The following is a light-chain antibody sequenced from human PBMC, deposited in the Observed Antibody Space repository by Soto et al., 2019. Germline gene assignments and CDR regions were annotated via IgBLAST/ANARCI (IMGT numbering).Light chain of an antibody. CDR2: TAT. V-gene: IGKV1-27*01. Sequence: DIQMTQSPSSLSASIGDRVNITCRASQDIRNFLAWYQQKPGEVPKVLIYTATTLTSGVPSRFSGSGSGTEFTLTISSLQSEDFAVYYCQQYHNWPAFGQGTKVDIK. CDR1: QDIRNF. CDR3: QQYHNWPA. J-gene: IGKJ1*01.